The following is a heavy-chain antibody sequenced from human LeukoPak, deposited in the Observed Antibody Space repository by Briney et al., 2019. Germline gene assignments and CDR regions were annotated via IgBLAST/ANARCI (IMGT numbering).Heavy chain of an antibody. CDR2: IMQDGGEK. D-gene: IGHD3-22*01. V-gene: IGHV3-7*05. CDR1: RLTFSRYW. Sequence: GGAPMLSCTTSRLTFSRYWMTWLLQAPAQGLQGVANIMQDGGEKRYVLSVQARFTISRDNATNSVYLQMNGLRAEDTAVYYCERDVGSDSSGSYPYYFDYWGLGTLVTVSS. CDR3: ERDVGSDSSGSYPYYFDY. J-gene: IGHJ4*02.